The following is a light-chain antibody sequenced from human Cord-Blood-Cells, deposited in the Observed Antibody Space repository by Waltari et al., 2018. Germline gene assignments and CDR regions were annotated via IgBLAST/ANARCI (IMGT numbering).Light chain of an antibody. CDR2: DAS. V-gene: IGKV1D-13*01. CDR3: QQFNNYLIT. CDR1: QGISSA. J-gene: IGKJ5*01. Sequence: AIQLTQSPSSLSASVGDRVTITCRASQGISSALDWYQQKPGKAPKLLIYDASSLESGVPSRFSGSGSGTDFTLTISSLQPEDFATYYCQQFNNYLITFGQGTRLEIK.